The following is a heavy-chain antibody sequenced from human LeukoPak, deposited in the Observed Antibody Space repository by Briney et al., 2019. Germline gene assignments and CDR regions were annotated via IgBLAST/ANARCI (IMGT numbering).Heavy chain of an antibody. CDR2: ISGSGGST. CDR3: ARDRGSSWYNWFDP. CDR1: ALTFSSHA. J-gene: IGHJ5*02. D-gene: IGHD6-13*01. V-gene: IGHV3-23*01. Sequence: PGGSLRLSCAASALTFSSHAMIWVRQAPGKGLEWVSAISGSGGSTYYADSVKGRFTISRDNSKNTLYLQMNSLRAEDTAVYYCARDRGSSWYNWFDPWGQGTLVTVSS.